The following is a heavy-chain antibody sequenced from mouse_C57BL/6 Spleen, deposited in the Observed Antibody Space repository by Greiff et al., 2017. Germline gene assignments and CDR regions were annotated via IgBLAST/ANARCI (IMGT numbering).Heavy chain of an antibody. CDR2: ISDGGSYT. CDR3: ARDRGLYDY. Sequence: EVKVEESGGGLVKPGGSLKLSCAASGFTFSSYAMSWVRQTPEKRLEWVATISDGGSYTYYPDNVKGRFTISRDNAKNNLYLQMSHLKSEDTAMYYCARDRGLYDYWGQGTTLTVSS. D-gene: IGHD3-3*01. J-gene: IGHJ2*01. CDR1: GFTFSSYA. V-gene: IGHV5-4*01.